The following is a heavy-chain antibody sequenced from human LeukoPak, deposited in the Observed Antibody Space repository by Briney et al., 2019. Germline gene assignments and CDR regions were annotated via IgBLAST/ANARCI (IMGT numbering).Heavy chain of an antibody. J-gene: IGHJ6*03. CDR1: GFTFSSYG. CDR2: ISGSGGST. CDR3: ARDQVRITMIVVPMDV. V-gene: IGHV3-23*01. D-gene: IGHD3-22*01. Sequence: PGGSLRLSCAASGFTFSSYGMSWVRQAPGKGLEWVSAISGSGGSTYYADSVKGRFTISRDNAKNSLYLQMNSLRAEDTAVYYCARDQVRITMIVVPMDVWGKGTTVTVSS.